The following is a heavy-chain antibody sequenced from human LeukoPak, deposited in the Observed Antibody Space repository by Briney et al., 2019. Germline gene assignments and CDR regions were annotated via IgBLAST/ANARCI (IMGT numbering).Heavy chain of an antibody. J-gene: IGHJ4*02. V-gene: IGHV4-59*01. Sequence: SETLSLTCSVSGGSISSYYWSWIRQPPEKGLEWIGYIYYSGSTNYDPSLKSRVSISLDTSKNQFSLKLSSVTAADTAVYFCAREAGSSFDYWGQGTLVTVSS. CDR1: GGSISSYY. D-gene: IGHD2/OR15-2a*01. CDR3: AREAGSSFDY. CDR2: IYYSGST.